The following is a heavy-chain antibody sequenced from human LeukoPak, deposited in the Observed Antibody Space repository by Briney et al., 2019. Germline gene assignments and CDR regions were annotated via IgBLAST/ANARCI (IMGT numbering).Heavy chain of an antibody. CDR3: ARQAPDGDYVDY. CDR2: IYPGDSDT. J-gene: IGHJ4*02. V-gene: IGHV5-51*01. D-gene: IGHD4-17*01. Sequence: GASLKISCKGSGSSFTTYWIGWVRPMPGKGLEWMGIIYPGDSDTRYSPSFQGQVTISADKSINTASLQWSSLRASDTAIYYCARQAPDGDYVDYWGQGTLVTVSS. CDR1: GSSFTTYW.